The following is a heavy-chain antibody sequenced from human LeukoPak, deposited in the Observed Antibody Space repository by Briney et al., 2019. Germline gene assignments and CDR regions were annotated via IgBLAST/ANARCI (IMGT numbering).Heavy chain of an antibody. CDR1: GGSFSGYY. Sequence: SETLSLTCAVYGGSFSGYYWSWIRQPPGKGLEWIGEINHSGSTNYNPSLKSRVTISVDTSKNQFSLRLSSVTAADTAVYYCARVLYYYYMDVWGKGTTVTVSS. D-gene: IGHD3-16*01. J-gene: IGHJ6*03. CDR3: ARVLYYYYMDV. V-gene: IGHV4-34*01. CDR2: INHSGST.